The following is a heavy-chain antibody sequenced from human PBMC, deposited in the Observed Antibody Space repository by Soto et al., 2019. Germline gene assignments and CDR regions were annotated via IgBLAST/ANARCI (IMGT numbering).Heavy chain of an antibody. J-gene: IGHJ5*02. CDR2: IIPIFGTA. Sequence: GPQVKVSCKASGGTFSSYAISWVRQAPGQGLEWMGGIIPIFGTANYAQKFQGRVTITADESTSTAYMELSSLRSEDTAVYYCARDGAPQQLVPGYNWFDPWGRGTLVTVSS. D-gene: IGHD6-6*01. CDR3: ARDGAPQQLVPGYNWFDP. CDR1: GGTFSSYA. V-gene: IGHV1-69*01.